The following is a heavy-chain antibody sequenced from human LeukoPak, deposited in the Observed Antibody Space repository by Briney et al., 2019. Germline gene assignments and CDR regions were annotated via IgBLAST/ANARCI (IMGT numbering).Heavy chain of an antibody. CDR1: GFTFRSYA. V-gene: IGHV3-30*02. J-gene: IGHJ3*02. D-gene: IGHD3-22*01. Sequence: GGSLRLSCAASGFTFRSYAMHWVRQAPGKGLEWVAFIRYDGSNKYYADSVKGRFTISRDNSKNTLYLQMNSLRAEDTAVYYCAKDSPADYYDSSGYPGGAFDIWGQGTMVTVSS. CDR2: IRYDGSNK. CDR3: AKDSPADYYDSSGYPGGAFDI.